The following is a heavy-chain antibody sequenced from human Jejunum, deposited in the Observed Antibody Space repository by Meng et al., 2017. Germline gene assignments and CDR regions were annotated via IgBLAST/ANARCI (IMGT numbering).Heavy chain of an antibody. CDR3: ARAIRERYFDS. V-gene: IGHV4-4*02. CDR2: VWPSGAT. CDR1: AASTTAPFY. J-gene: IGHJ4*02. D-gene: IGHD1-14*01. Sequence: QAELPSPGPGVGTPSGPLSLTCTVSAASTTAPFYWTWIRQAPGKGLEWIGEVWPSGATYYNPSLSSRITISIDTSNNQFSLEVAFLTAADTAVYYCARAIRERYFDSWGQGTLVTVSS.